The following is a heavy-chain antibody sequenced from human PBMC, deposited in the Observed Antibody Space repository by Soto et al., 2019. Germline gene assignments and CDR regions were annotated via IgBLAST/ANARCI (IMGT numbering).Heavy chain of an antibody. CDR2: ISYDGSNK. V-gene: IGHV3-30*04. D-gene: IGHD2-8*01. Sequence: QVQLVESGGGVVQPGRSLRLSCAASGFTFSSYAMHWVRQAPGKGLEWVAVISYDGSNKYSADSVKGRFTISRDNSKNTLYLQMNSLRAEDTAVYYCATLMVYAIRGVTWGQGTLVTVSS. J-gene: IGHJ4*02. CDR3: ATLMVYAIRGVT. CDR1: GFTFSSYA.